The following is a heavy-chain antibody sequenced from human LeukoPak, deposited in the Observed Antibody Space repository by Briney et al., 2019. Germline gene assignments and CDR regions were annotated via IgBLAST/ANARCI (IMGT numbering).Heavy chain of an antibody. D-gene: IGHD5-24*01. CDR2: TSAYNGNT. J-gene: IGHJ6*02. CDR1: GYTFTSYG. CDR3: ARTRRDGYNYHYGMDV. Sequence: GASVKVSCKASGYTFTSYGISWVRQAPGQGLEWMGWTSAYNGNTNYAQKLQGRVTMTTDTSTSTAYMELGSLRSEDTAVYYCARTRRDGYNYHYGMDVWGQGTLVTVSS. V-gene: IGHV1-18*01.